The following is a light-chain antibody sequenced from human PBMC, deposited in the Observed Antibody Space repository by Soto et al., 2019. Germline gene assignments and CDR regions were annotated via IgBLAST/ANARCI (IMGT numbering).Light chain of an antibody. CDR2: GAS. CDR1: QGISRY. CDR3: QRLNSYPIA. Sequence: DIPLTQSPSFLSASVGDRVTITCRASQGISRYLAWYQQKSGKAPKLLIYGASTLQSGVPSRFSGSGSGTEFTLIISSLQPEDFATYYCQRLNSYPIAFGGGTKVEVK. V-gene: IGKV1-9*01. J-gene: IGKJ4*01.